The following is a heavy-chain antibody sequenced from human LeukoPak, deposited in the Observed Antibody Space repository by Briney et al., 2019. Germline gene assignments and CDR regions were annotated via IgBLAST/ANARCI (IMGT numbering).Heavy chain of an antibody. CDR1: GFTFSSYA. J-gene: IGHJ4*02. V-gene: IGHV3-23*01. CDR2: ISGSGGST. CDR3: AKDPLTRGELLGSIDNEDLDY. D-gene: IGHD1-26*01. Sequence: PGGSLRLSCAASGFTFSSYAMSWVRQAPGKGLEWVSAISGSGGSTYYADSVKGRFTISRDNSKNTLYLQMNSLRAEDTAVYYCAKDPLTRGELLGSIDNEDLDYWGQGTLVTVSS.